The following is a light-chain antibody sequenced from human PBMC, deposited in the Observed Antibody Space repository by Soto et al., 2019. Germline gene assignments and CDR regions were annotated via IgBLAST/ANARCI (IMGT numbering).Light chain of an antibody. Sequence: DIVLTQSPATLSSFPGDRVSLSCRASQYINTRLAWYQHRPGQAPRLLIYQTSIRAAGIPARSSASGSGTDFTLTISDVQPEDFALYYCHQRQSWPRTFGQGTKVDIK. V-gene: IGKV3-11*01. CDR3: HQRQSWPRT. CDR1: QYINTR. CDR2: QTS. J-gene: IGKJ1*01.